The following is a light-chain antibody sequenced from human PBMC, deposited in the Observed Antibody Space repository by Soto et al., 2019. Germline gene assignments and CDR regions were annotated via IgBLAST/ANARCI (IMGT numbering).Light chain of an antibody. J-gene: IGLJ1*01. Sequence: QSALTQPPSASGSPGQSVTISCTGTSSDVGGYNYVSWYQHHPGKAPKFIIYDVSKRPSGVPDRFSGSKSGNTASLTVSGLQAEGEGDYYCSSYAGSNFYVFGTGTKVTVL. CDR2: DVS. CDR3: SSYAGSNFYV. CDR1: SSDVGGYNY. V-gene: IGLV2-8*01.